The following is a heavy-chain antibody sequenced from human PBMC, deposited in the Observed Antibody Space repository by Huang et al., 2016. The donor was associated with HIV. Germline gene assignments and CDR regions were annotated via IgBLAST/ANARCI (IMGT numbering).Heavy chain of an antibody. CDR1: GYTFSIYG. V-gene: IGHV1-18*01. Sequence: QMQLVQSGPEVKKSGASVKVSCKASGYTFSIYGISWVRQAPGQGPEWMGWVSAYSGYTNYSQKFQGRVTMTADTSASTAYMDLRSLTSDDTAVYYCARVPSDHFSDYWGQGTLVTVSS. CDR3: ARVPSDHFSDY. CDR2: VSAYSGYT. J-gene: IGHJ4*02.